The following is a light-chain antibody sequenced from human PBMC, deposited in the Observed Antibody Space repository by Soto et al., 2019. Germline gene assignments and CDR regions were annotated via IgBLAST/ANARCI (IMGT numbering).Light chain of an antibody. CDR1: SGSVSTNYY. J-gene: IGLJ3*02. V-gene: IGLV8-61*01. CDR3: VLYMGSGVWV. CDR2: STS. Sequence: QAVVTQEPSFSVSPGGTVTLTCGLSSGSVSTNYYPTWYQQTPGQAPRTLIYSTSTRSSGVPERFSGSILGNKAALTITGAQADDESHYYCVLYMGSGVWVFGGGTKLTVL.